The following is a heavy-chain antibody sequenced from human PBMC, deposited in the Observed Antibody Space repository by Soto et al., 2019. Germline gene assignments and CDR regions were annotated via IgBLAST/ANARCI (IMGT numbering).Heavy chain of an antibody. Sequence: QVQLKESSPGLVKPSGTLSLTCNISGGSIITSNWWSWVRQAPGKGLQWIGDISHSGSTNYNPSLKGRASISVDKPNNQFSLTLTSMTAADTALYYCVRGRVVAGTDWVFDIWGRGSLVTVSS. J-gene: IGHJ2*01. CDR1: GGSIITSNW. V-gene: IGHV4-4*02. CDR3: VRGRVVAGTDWVFDI. CDR2: ISHSGST. D-gene: IGHD6-19*01.